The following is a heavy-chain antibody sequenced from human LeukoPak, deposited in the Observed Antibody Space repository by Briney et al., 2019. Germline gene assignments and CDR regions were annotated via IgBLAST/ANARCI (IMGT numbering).Heavy chain of an antibody. J-gene: IGHJ1*01. CDR2: ISTSSSYI. CDR1: GFTFSSDS. V-gene: IGHV3-21*01. D-gene: IGHD6-19*01. Sequence: GGSLRLSCAASGFTFSSDSMNWVRQAPGKGLEWVSLISTSSSYIYYADSVKGRFTISRDNAKTSLYLQMNTLRAEDTAVYYCARDPWGSSGYFQHWGQGTLVTVSS. CDR3: ARDPWGSSGYFQH.